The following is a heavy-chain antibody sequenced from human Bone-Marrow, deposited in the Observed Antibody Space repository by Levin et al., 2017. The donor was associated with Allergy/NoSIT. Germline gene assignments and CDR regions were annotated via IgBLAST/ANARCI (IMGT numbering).Heavy chain of an antibody. J-gene: IGHJ6*03. CDR2: IYTSGST. D-gene: IGHD2-2*02. V-gene: IGHV4-61*02. Sequence: PSQTLSLTCAVSGGSFSSGNYYWSWIRQPAGERLEWIGRIYTSGSTNYNPSLKSRVTISLDTSKNQFSLKLTSVTAADTAVYYCARVGHVRESSGTSWYSFSYYYMDVWGKGSTVTVSS. CDR1: GGSFSSGNYY. CDR3: ARVGHVRESSGTSWYSFSYYYMDV.